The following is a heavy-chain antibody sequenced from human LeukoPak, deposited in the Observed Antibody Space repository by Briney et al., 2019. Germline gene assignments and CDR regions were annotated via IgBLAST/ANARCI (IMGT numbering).Heavy chain of an antibody. J-gene: IGHJ5*02. CDR3: ARDRRLGYCSSTSCTYNWFDP. CDR1: GGSLSSGGYY. Sequence: SQTLSLTRTVSGGSLSSGGYYWSWIRQHPGRGLEWIGYIYYSGRTYYNPSLKSRVTISVDTSKNQFSLKLSSVTAADTAVYSCARDRRLGYCSSTSCTYNWFDPWGQGTLVTVSS. D-gene: IGHD2-2*01. V-gene: IGHV4-31*03. CDR2: IYYSGRT.